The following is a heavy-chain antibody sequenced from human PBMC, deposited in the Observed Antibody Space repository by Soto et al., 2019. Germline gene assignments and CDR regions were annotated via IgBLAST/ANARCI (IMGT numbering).Heavy chain of an antibody. Sequence: QVQLVQSGAEVKKPGSSVKVSCKASGGTFSSYTISWVRQAPGQGLEWMGRIIPILGIANYAQKFQGRVTITADKSTSTAYMELCGLRPEDAAVYYCAREAGFYQSVDSWGRGTMVTVSS. J-gene: IGHJ3*02. CDR3: AREAGFYQSVDS. V-gene: IGHV1-69*08. D-gene: IGHD3-10*01. CDR2: IIPILGIA. CDR1: GGTFSSYT.